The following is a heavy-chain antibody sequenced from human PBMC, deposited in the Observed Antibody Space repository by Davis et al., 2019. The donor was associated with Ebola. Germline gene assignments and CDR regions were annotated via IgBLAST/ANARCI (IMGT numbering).Heavy chain of an antibody. CDR2: IKEDGSEK. Sequence: GESLKISCAASGFMFNTYWMNWVRQAPGKGLEWVASIKEDGSEKKYVDSVKGRFTISRDNAKNSLYLQMRSLRAEETAVYYCASFLGIGGYFDFWGQGTLVTVSS. CDR1: GFMFNTYW. J-gene: IGHJ4*02. CDR3: ASFLGIGGYFDF. D-gene: IGHD7-27*01. V-gene: IGHV3-7*01.